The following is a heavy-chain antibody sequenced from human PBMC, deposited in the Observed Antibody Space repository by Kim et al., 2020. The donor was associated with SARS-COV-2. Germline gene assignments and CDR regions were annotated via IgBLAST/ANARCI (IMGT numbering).Heavy chain of an antibody. Sequence: VDSVKGRFTISRDNAKNSLYLQMNSLRAEDTAVYYCARDQIVGATPSFDYWGQGTLVTVSS. J-gene: IGHJ4*02. D-gene: IGHD1-26*01. V-gene: IGHV3-7*01. CDR3: ARDQIVGATPSFDY.